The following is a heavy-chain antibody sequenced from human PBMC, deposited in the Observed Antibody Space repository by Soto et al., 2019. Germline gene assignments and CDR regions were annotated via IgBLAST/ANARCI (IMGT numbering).Heavy chain of an antibody. J-gene: IGHJ2*01. Sequence: GGSLRLSCAASGFTFSSYSMNWVRQAPGKGLEWVSSISTSGSYIYYADSLKGRFTTSRDNAKNSLYLQMNSLRAEDTAVYYCARAYGGSTDWYFDLWGRGTLVTVSS. D-gene: IGHD1-26*01. CDR2: ISTSGSYI. V-gene: IGHV3-21*01. CDR1: GFTFSSYS. CDR3: ARAYGGSTDWYFDL.